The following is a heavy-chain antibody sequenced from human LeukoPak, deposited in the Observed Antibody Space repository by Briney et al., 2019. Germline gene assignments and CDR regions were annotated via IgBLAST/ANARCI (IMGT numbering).Heavy chain of an antibody. CDR1: GYIFNSSW. CDR2: IYPDDSDT. V-gene: IGHV5-51*01. CDR3: ARQQVLDWFDP. J-gene: IGHJ5*02. D-gene: IGHD3-3*01. Sequence: GESLKISCKGSGYIFNSSWIGLVRQKPGKGLEWMGVIYPDDSDTRYSPSFQGQVTISADKSITTAYLQWNSLKASDTAMYYCARQQVLDWFDPWGQGTLVTVSS.